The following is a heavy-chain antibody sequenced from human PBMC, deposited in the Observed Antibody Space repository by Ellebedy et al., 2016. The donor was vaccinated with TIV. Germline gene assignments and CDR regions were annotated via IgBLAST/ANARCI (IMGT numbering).Heavy chain of an antibody. D-gene: IGHD4-23*01. Sequence: ASVKVSXKASGYTFTGYYMHWVRQAPGQGLEWMGWINPNSGGTNYAQKFQGWVTMTRDTSISTAYMELSRLRSDDTAVYYCAREYGGNSFDYWGQGTLVTVSS. CDR2: INPNSGGT. V-gene: IGHV1-2*04. CDR3: AREYGGNSFDY. CDR1: GYTFTGYY. J-gene: IGHJ4*02.